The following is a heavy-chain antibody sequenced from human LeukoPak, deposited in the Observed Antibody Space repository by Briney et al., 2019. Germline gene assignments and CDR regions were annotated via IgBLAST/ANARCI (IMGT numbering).Heavy chain of an antibody. CDR3: TTDEVGY. J-gene: IGHJ4*02. V-gene: IGHV3-21*03. D-gene: IGHD3-16*01. Sequence: DSVKGRFTISRDNAKNSLYLQMNSLKTEDTAVYYCTTDEVGYWGQGTLVTVSS.